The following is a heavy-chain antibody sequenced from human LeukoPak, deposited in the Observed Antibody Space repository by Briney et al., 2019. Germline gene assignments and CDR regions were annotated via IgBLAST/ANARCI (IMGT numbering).Heavy chain of an antibody. D-gene: IGHD3-3*01. Sequence: GASVKVSCKASVYTFTSYGISWVRQAPGQGLEWMGWISAYNGNTNYAQKLPGRVTMTTDTSTSTAYMELRSLRSDDTAVYYCARDIANYDFWSGYYHRSWFDPWGQGTLVTVSS. V-gene: IGHV1-18*01. CDR3: ARDIANYDFWSGYYHRSWFDP. CDR2: ISAYNGNT. CDR1: VYTFTSYG. J-gene: IGHJ5*02.